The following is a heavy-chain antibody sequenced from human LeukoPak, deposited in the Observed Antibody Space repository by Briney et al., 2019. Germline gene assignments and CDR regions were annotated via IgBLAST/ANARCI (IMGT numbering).Heavy chain of an antibody. V-gene: IGHV3-23*01. D-gene: IGHD3-3*01. CDR1: GFTFSSYV. CDR3: AKGLPGSGYYYFDY. Sequence: GGSLRLSCAASGFTFSSYVMSWVRQAPGKGLEWVSAISGSGGSTYYADSVKGRPTISRDNSNNTLYLQMNSLRAEDTAVYYCAKGLPGSGYYYFDYWGQGTLVTVSS. CDR2: ISGSGGST. J-gene: IGHJ4*02.